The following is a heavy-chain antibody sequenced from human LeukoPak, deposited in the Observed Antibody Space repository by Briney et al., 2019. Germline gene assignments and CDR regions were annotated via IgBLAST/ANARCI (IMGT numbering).Heavy chain of an antibody. CDR2: ISSSSSYI. CDR1: GLRISDYY. V-gene: IGHV3-21*01. D-gene: IGHD2-8*01. Sequence: GGSLRLSCAASGLRISDYYMSWVRQAPGKGLEWVSSISSSSSYIYYADSVKGRFTISRDNAKNSLYLQMNSLRAEDTAVYYCARDPGGVDYWGQGTLVTVSS. J-gene: IGHJ4*02. CDR3: ARDPGGVDY.